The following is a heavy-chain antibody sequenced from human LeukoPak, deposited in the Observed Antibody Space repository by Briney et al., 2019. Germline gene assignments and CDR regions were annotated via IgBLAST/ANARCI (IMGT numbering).Heavy chain of an antibody. CDR2: IYYSGST. V-gene: IGHV4-39*07. J-gene: IGHJ3*02. D-gene: IGHD1-14*01. Sequence: SETLSLTCTVSGGSISSSSYYWGWIRQPPGKGLEWIGSIYYSGSTYYNPSLKSRVTISVDTSKNQFSLKLSSVTAADTAVYYCARELYDETDHFDAFEIWGQGTMVTVSS. CDR1: GGSISSSSYY. CDR3: ARELYDETDHFDAFEI.